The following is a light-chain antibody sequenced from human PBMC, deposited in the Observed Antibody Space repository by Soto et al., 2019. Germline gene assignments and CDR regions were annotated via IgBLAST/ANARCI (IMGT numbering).Light chain of an antibody. Sequence: EIVLTQSPGTLSLSPGERATLSCRASQSLTSTYLAWYQQKPGQAPRLLIYDASSRATGIPDRFSGSGSGTDFTLTITRLQPEDFAVYYCQQYGTSSYTLGQGTKLEIK. V-gene: IGKV3-20*01. CDR2: DAS. J-gene: IGKJ2*01. CDR1: QSLTSTY. CDR3: QQYGTSSYT.